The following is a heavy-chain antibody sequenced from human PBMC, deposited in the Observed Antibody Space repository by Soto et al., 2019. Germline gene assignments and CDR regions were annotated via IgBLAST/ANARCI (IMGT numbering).Heavy chain of an antibody. CDR3: ARSLAVAGTDFDY. CDR1: GGSINSSHW. V-gene: IGHV4-4*02. J-gene: IGHJ4*02. CDR2: IYHSGNT. Sequence: QVQLQESGPGLVKPSGTLSLTCAVSGGSINSSHWWSWVRQPPGKGLEWIGEIYHSGNTNYNPSLKGRVTISLDKSKNQFSLKLSSVTAADTAVYHCARSLAVAGTDFDYWGQGTLVTVSS. D-gene: IGHD6-19*01.